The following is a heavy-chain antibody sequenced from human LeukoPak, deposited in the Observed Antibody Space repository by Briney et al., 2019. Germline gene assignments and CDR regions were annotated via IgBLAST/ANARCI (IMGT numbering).Heavy chain of an antibody. J-gene: IGHJ3*02. CDR1: GGSISSSSYY. V-gene: IGHV4-39*02. CDR3: ARDVGANAFDI. CDR2: MYHSGTT. Sequence: PSETLSLTCTVSGGSISSSSYYWGWIRQPPGKGLEWIGSMYHSGTTYYNPSLKSRVTISVDTSNNQFSLSLSSVTAADTAVYYCARDVGANAFDIWGQGTMVTVSS. D-gene: IGHD1-26*01.